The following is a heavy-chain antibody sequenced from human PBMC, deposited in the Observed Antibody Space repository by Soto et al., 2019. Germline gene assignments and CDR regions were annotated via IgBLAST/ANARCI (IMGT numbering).Heavy chain of an antibody. CDR3: ARKSSDILPYGMDV. V-gene: IGHV3-33*01. CDR1: GFTFSDFG. Sequence: QVQLVESGGGVVQPGRSLRLSCAASGFTFSDFGMHWVRQAPGKGLEWVAVMRNDASNVHYGDSVEGRFTISRDNSKNTVSLQMQSRRDEDTGVYYCARKSSDILPYGMDVWCQGTTVTVSS. D-gene: IGHD3-9*01. J-gene: IGHJ6*02. CDR2: MRNDASNV.